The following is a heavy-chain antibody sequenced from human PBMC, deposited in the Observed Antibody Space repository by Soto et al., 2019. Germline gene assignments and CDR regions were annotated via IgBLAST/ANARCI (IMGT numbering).Heavy chain of an antibody. V-gene: IGHV3-33*01. CDR2: IWYDGSNK. Sequence: GESLKISCAASGFTFSSYGMHWVRQAPGKGLEWVAVIWYDGSNKYYADSVKGRFTISRDNSKNTLYLQMNSLRAEDTAVYYCARDRAVVGHAVTTFDYYYYGMDVWGQGTTVTVSS. J-gene: IGHJ6*02. CDR1: GFTFSSYG. CDR3: ARDRAVVGHAVTTFDYYYYGMDV. D-gene: IGHD4-4*01.